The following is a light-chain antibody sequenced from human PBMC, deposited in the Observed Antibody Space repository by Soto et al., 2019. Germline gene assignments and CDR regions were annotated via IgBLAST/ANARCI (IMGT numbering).Light chain of an antibody. CDR3: GSWDSSLRMEV. CDR1: SSNIGDKY. V-gene: IGLV1-51*01. CDR2: DNN. J-gene: IGLJ2*01. Sequence: QAVLTQPPSVSATPGQKVTISCSGSSSNIGDKYVSWYQQFPGTAPRLLIYDNNKRPSGIPDRFSGSKSGTSASLGITGLQTGDEADYYCGSWDSSLRMEVFGGGTKLTVL.